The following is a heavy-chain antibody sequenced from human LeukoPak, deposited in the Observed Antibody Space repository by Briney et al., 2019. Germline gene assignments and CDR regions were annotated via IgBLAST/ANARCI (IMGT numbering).Heavy chain of an antibody. CDR1: GFNFDDAW. J-gene: IGHJ4*02. CDR2: ARTTAEGETT. Sequence: PGGSLRLSCEGSGFNFDDAWMSWIRQAPRKGLEWVGRARTTAEGETTDYAAPVRGRFIISRDDSKNMVFLQMNRLETEDTAIYYCTAGLRKTDDDSWGQGTLVTVSS. D-gene: IGHD4-17*01. CDR3: TAGLRKTDDDS. V-gene: IGHV3-15*01.